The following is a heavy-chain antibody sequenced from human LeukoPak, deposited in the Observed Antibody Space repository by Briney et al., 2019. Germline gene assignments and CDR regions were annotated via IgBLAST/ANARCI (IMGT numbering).Heavy chain of an antibody. CDR3: AKIGGGVPIDY. V-gene: IGHV3-23*01. J-gene: IGHJ4*02. D-gene: IGHD3-16*01. Sequence: PGGSLRLSYAASGFILQSYAMTSVRQAPGKGLEWVSSISGSGDDTYYADSVKGRFTISRDNSKNMLHLQLNSLRAEDKAVYGAKIGGGVPIDYWGQGTRITVSS. CDR1: GFILQSYA. CDR2: ISGSGDDT.